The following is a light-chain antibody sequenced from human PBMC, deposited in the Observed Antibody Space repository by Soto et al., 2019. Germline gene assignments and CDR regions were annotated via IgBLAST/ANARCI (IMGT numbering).Light chain of an antibody. V-gene: IGKV4-1*01. CDR1: QSVLYRSNNTNY. CDR2: WAS. J-gene: IGKJ1*01. CDR3: QQYYTAPWT. Sequence: DIVMTQSPASLAMSLGERATINCKSSQSVLYRSNNTNYLAWYQQKPGQPPKLLIYWASTRAAGFPDRFSGSGSGTDFTLTISSLQAEDVAVYFCQQYYTAPWTFGQGTKVEIK.